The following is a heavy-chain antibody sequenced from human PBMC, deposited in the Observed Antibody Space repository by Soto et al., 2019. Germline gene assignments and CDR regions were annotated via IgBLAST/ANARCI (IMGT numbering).Heavy chain of an antibody. CDR1: GGSFSGYY. J-gene: IGHJ5*02. Sequence: TLSLTCAVYGGSFSGYYWSWIRQPPGKGLEWIGEINHSGSTNYNPSLKSRVTISVDTSKNQFSLKLSSVTAADTAVYYCARKVGANQGWFDPWGQGTLVTVSS. CDR2: INHSGST. D-gene: IGHD1-26*01. V-gene: IGHV4-34*01. CDR3: ARKVGANQGWFDP.